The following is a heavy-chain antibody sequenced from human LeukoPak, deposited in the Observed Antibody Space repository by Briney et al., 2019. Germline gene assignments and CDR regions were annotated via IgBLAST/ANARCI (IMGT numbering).Heavy chain of an antibody. CDR2: IIPIFGTA. CDR3: ARDPRAGFSDWYFDL. V-gene: IGHV1-69*05. Sequence: SVKVSCKASGGTFSSYAISWVRQAPGQGLEWMGGIIPIFGTANYAQKFQGRVTITTDESTSTAYMELSSLRSEDTAVYYCARDPRAGFSDWYFDLWGRGTLVTVSS. J-gene: IGHJ2*01. CDR1: GGTFSSYA.